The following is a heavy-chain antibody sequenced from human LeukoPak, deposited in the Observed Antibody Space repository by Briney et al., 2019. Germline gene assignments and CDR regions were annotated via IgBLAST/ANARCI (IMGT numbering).Heavy chain of an antibody. J-gene: IGHJ4*02. CDR3: AKAYDNSGHILRYSDC. CDR1: GFTFSSYA. V-gene: IGHV3-23*01. CDR2: ISGSGGST. D-gene: IGHD3-22*01. Sequence: GESLKISCAASGFTFSSYAMSWVRQAPGKGLEWVSGISGSGGSTWYADSVKGHFTISRDNSKNTLYLQMNSLRAEDTAVYFCAKAYDNSGHILRYSDCWGQGTLVTVSS.